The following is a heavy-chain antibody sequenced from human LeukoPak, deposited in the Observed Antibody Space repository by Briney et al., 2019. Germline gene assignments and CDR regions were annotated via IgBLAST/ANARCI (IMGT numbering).Heavy chain of an antibody. Sequence: PGGSLRLSCAASGFTFSSSPMHWVRQAPGRGLEWVGVISSDGTNKYYAGSVKGRFTLSRDNSKNTLYLQMNSLRADDTAVYYCASAFYGSGSFCDPWGQGTLVTVSS. CDR3: ASAFYGSGSFCDP. J-gene: IGHJ5*02. D-gene: IGHD3-10*01. CDR1: GFTFSSSP. V-gene: IGHV3-30*04. CDR2: ISSDGTNK.